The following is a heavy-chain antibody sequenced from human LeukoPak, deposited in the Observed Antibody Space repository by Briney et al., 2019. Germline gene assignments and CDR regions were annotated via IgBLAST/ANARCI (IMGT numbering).Heavy chain of an antibody. CDR1: GYTFTGYY. CDR2: INPNSGGT. CDR3: ASRPDQHLLYYFDY. Sequence: ASXKVSCKASGYTFTGYYMHWVRQAPGQGLEWMGWINPNSGGTKYAQKFQGRVTMTSDASISTAYMELSSLGSDDTAVYYCASRPDQHLLYYFDYWGQGALVTVSS. J-gene: IGHJ4*02. V-gene: IGHV1-2*02. D-gene: IGHD2-15*01.